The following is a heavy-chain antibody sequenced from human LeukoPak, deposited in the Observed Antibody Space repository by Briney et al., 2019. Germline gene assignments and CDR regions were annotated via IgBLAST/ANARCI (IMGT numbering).Heavy chain of an antibody. CDR2: VYYVSSP. V-gene: IGHV4-61*08. D-gene: IGHD1-26*01. CDR1: GASVGSAGYH. CDR3: ARTQSQSGSYRYYYGY. Sequence: SETLSLTCSVSGASVGSAGYHWSWIRQPPGGGLECVGYVYYVSSPNYNPSLTSRVTMSVDPSRNQFSLKLNSVTAADTAVYYCARTQSQSGSYRYYYGYWGQGAPVTVSS. J-gene: IGHJ4*02.